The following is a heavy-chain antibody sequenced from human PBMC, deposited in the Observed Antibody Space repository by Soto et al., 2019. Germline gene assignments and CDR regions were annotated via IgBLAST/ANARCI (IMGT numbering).Heavy chain of an antibody. CDR1: GGSISSGGYS. V-gene: IGHV4-30-2*01. J-gene: IGHJ5*02. Sequence: QLQLQESGSGLVKPSQTLSLTCAVSGGSISSGGYSWSWIRQPPGKGLEWIGYIYHSGSTHYNPSLKSRVTVSVDRSTNQCSLKLSSVAAADTAVYYCARAHILGYNWLDPWGQGTLVTVSS. D-gene: IGHD2-21*01. CDR2: IYHSGST. CDR3: ARAHILGYNWLDP.